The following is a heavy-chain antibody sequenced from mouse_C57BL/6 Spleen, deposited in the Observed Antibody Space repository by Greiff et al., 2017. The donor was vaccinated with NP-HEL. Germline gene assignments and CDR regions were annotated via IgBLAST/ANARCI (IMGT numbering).Heavy chain of an antibody. V-gene: IGHV1-81*01. J-gene: IGHJ3*01. CDR2: IYPRSGNT. CDR3: ARGDYSNSFAY. Sequence: VKLMESGAELARPGASVKLSCKASGYTFTSYGISWVKQRTGQGLEWIGEIYPRSGNTYYNEKFKGKATLTADKSSSTAYMELRSLTSEDSAVYFCARGDYSNSFAYWGQGTLVTVSA. D-gene: IGHD2-5*01. CDR1: GYTFTSYG.